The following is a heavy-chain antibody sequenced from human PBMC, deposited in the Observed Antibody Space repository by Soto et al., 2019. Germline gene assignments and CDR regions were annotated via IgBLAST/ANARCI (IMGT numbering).Heavy chain of an antibody. CDR3: ATERYCSVGSCDEGPNWNVFDI. CDR1: GYTLTELS. Sequence: ASVKVSCKVSGYTLTELSMHWVRQAPGKGLEWMGGFDPEDGETIYAQKFQGRVTMTEDTSTDTAYMELSSLRSEDTAVYYCATERYCSVGSCDEGPNWNVFDIWGQGTMVTVSS. J-gene: IGHJ3*02. CDR2: FDPEDGET. D-gene: IGHD2-15*01. V-gene: IGHV1-24*01.